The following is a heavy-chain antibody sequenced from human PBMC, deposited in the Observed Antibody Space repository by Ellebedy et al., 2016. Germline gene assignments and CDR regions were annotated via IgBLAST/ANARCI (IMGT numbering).Heavy chain of an antibody. CDR2: IWYDGSNK. Sequence: GESLKISCAASGFTFSSYGMHWVRQAPGKGLEWVAVIWYDGSNKYYADSVKGRFTTSRDNSKNTLYLQMNSLRAEDTAVYYCASDLISGYSYGPGDYWGQGTLVTVSS. V-gene: IGHV3-33*01. CDR3: ASDLISGYSYGPGDY. J-gene: IGHJ4*02. D-gene: IGHD5-18*01. CDR1: GFTFSSYG.